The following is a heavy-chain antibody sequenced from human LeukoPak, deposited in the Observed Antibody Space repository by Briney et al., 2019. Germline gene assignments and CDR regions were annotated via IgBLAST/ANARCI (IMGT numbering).Heavy chain of an antibody. D-gene: IGHD3-10*01. CDR1: GYTFTSYD. Sequence: ASVKVSCKASGYTFTSYDINWVRQATGQGLEWMGWMNPNSGNTGYAQKFQGRVTMTRDTSISTAYMELRGLRSEDTAVYYCVRDGEGVAISVNYWFDPWGQGTLVTVSS. V-gene: IGHV1-8*01. CDR2: MNPNSGNT. J-gene: IGHJ5*02. CDR3: VRDGEGVAISVNYWFDP.